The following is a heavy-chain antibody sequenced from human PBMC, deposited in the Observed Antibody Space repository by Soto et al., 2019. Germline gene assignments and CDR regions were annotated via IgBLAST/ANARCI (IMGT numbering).Heavy chain of an antibody. CDR2: IYYSGST. J-gene: IGHJ2*01. Sequence: QVQLQESGPGLVKPSQTLSLTCTVSGGSISSGGYYWSWIRQHPGKGLEWIGYIYYSGSTYYNPSLKXXVXIXXDTSKNQFSLKLSSVTAADTAVYYCARVLEGILDLWGRGTLVTVSS. V-gene: IGHV4-31*01. CDR3: ARVLEGILDL. D-gene: IGHD3-3*01. CDR1: GGSISSGGYY.